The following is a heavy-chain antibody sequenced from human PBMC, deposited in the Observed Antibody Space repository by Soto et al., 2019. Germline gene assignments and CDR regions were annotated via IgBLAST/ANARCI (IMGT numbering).Heavy chain of an antibody. CDR1: GWSFSGYY. V-gene: IGHV4-34*01. CDR3: ARSDGDYVYWFDP. D-gene: IGHD4-17*01. CDR2: INHSGST. J-gene: IGHJ5*02. Sequence: SETLSLTCAFYGWSFSGYYLILIRQPPGKGLEWIGEINHSGSTNYNPSLKSRVTISVDTSKNQFSLKLSSVTAADTAVYYCARSDGDYVYWFDPWGQGTLVTVSS.